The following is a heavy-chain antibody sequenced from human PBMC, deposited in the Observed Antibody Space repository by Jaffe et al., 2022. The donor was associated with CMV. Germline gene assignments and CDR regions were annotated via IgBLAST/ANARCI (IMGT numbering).Heavy chain of an antibody. J-gene: IGHJ5*02. D-gene: IGHD6-13*01. CDR1: GYSFTSYW. Sequence: EVQLVQSGAEVKKPGESLRISCKGSGYSFTSYWISWVRQMPGKGLEWMGRIDPSDSYTNYSPSFQGHVTISADKSISTAYLQWSSLKASDTAMYYCARHFIKVAAAGTGNWFDPWGQGTLVTVSS. CDR3: ARHFIKVAAAGTGNWFDP. CDR2: IDPSDSYT. V-gene: IGHV5-10-1*03.